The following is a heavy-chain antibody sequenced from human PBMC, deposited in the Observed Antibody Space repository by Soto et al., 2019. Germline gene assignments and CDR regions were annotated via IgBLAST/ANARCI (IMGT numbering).Heavy chain of an antibody. CDR3: ARQDLRAWGRFDP. J-gene: IGHJ5*02. CDR1: GGSVSSSTYY. CDR2: IYYSGIT. V-gene: IGHV4-39*01. D-gene: IGHD7-27*01. Sequence: SETLSLTCTVSGGSVSSSTYYWGWIRHPPGKGPEWIGTIYYSGITYYNPSLQSRVTISVDTSKNQFSLRLRFVTAADAALYFCARQDLRAWGRFDPWGQGTLVTVSS.